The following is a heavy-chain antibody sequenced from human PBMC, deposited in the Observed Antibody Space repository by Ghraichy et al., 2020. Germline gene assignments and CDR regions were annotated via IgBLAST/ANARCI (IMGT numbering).Heavy chain of an antibody. CDR2: IKQDGSEK. CDR1: GFTLSNYW. J-gene: IGHJ4*02. D-gene: IGHD3-22*01. Sequence: GSLRLSCTASGFTLSNYWMGWVRQAPGKGLEWVANIKQDGSEKHYVGSVEGRFTISRDNAKNSVYLQMNSLRVEDTAVYYCARAAYYYDRSDYWGRGTLVTVSS. V-gene: IGHV3-7*01. CDR3: ARAAYYYDRSDY.